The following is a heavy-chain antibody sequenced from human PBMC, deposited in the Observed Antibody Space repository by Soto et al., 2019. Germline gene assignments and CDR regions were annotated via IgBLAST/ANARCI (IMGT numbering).Heavy chain of an antibody. D-gene: IGHD3-10*01. J-gene: IGHJ4*02. Sequence: PSETLSLTCAVSGGSISSGGYSWSWIRQPPGKGLEWIGYIYHSGSTYYNPSLKSRVTISVDRSKNQFSLKLSSVTAADTAVYYCASEGVSYYYGSGSYYNAGYFDYWGQGTLVPVSS. CDR3: ASEGVSYYYGSGSYYNAGYFDY. CDR2: IYHSGST. CDR1: GGSISSGGYS. V-gene: IGHV4-30-2*01.